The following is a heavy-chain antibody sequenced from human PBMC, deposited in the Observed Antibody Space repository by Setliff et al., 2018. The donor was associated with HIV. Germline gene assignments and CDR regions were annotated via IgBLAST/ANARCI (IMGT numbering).Heavy chain of an antibody. V-gene: IGHV4-38-2*01. CDR1: GYSISSGDY. Sequence: SETLSLTCAVSGYSISSGDYWGWIRQPPGEGLEWVGSIYHSGTTYYNPSLNSRVTISVDTSKNQFSLKLSTVTAAGTAVYYCARYDSGGYYSLDYWGQGTLVTVSS. D-gene: IGHD3-22*01. CDR2: IYHSGTT. CDR3: ARYDSGGYYSLDY. J-gene: IGHJ4*02.